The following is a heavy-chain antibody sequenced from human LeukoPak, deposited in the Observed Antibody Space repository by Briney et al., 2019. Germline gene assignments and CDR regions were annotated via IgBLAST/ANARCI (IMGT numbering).Heavy chain of an antibody. Sequence: PGGSLRLSCAASGFTFINYAMHWVRQAPGKGLEWVAVISYDGSNKYYADSVKGRFTIPRDNSKNTLYLQMNSLRADDTAVYYCARTDYYGSPWGQGTLVTVSS. CDR1: GFTFINYA. V-gene: IGHV3-30*04. J-gene: IGHJ5*02. CDR3: ARTDYYGSP. CDR2: ISYDGSNK. D-gene: IGHD3-10*01.